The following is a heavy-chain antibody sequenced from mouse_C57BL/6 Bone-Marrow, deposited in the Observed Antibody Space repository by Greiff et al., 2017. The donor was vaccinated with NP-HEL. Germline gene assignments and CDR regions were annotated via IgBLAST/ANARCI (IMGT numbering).Heavy chain of an antibody. CDR3: TTWELRKYFDV. J-gene: IGHJ1*03. V-gene: IGHV14-4*01. Sequence: EVQLQQPGAELVRPGASVKLSCTASGFNIKDDYMHWVKQRPEQGLEWIGWIDPENGDTEYAAKFQGEATITSDTSSTPAYLQLSSLTSEDTAVYYCTTWELRKYFDVGGTGTTVTVSS. CDR1: GFNIKDDY. CDR2: IDPENGDT. D-gene: IGHD1-1*02.